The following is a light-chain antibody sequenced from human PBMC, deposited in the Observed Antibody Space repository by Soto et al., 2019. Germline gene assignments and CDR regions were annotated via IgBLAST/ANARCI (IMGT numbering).Light chain of an antibody. Sequence: SALTQPASVSASPGQSITISCTGTSSDVGGYNYVSWYQHHPGKAPQVMIYEVSHRPSGVSNRFSGSKSGNTASLTISGLQAEDEADYYCISFTTSSTLVFGGGTQLTVL. CDR2: EVS. J-gene: IGLJ3*02. CDR1: SSDVGGYNY. CDR3: ISFTTSSTLV. V-gene: IGLV2-14*01.